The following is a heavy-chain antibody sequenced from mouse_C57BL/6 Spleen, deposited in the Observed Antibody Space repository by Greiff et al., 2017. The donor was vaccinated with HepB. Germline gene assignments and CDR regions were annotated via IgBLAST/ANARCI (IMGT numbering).Heavy chain of an antibody. J-gene: IGHJ1*03. CDR1: GYSITSCYY. D-gene: IGHD1-1*01. V-gene: IGHV3-6*01. Sequence: DVKLQESGPGLVKPSQSLSLTCSVTGYSITSCYYWNWIRQFPGNKLEWLGYISYDGNNNYNPTLKNRIPITRDTSKNQFFLKLNSVTTEDTATYYCARKAAATVVANWYFDVWGTGTTVTVSS. CDR3: ARKAAATVVANWYFDV. CDR2: ISYDGNN.